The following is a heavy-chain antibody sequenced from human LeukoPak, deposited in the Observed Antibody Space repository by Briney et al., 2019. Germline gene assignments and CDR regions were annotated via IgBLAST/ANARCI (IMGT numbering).Heavy chain of an antibody. CDR1: GGSFSDYY. V-gene: IGHV4-34*01. CDR2: INHSGST. CDR3: ARTYYDILTGYYNH. D-gene: IGHD3-9*01. Sequence: PSETLSLTCAVYGGSFSDYYWSWIRQPPGKGLEWIGEINHSGSTNYNPSLKSRVTISVDTSKNQFSLKLSSVTAADTAVYYCARTYYDILTGYYNHWGQGTLVTVSS. J-gene: IGHJ5*02.